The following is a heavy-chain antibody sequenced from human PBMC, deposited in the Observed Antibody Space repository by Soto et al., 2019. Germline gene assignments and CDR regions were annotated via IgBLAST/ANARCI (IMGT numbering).Heavy chain of an antibody. CDR2: ISITTTYI. CDR3: ARESEDLTSNFDY. Sequence: LRLSCAASGFTFTRYSMNWVRQATGKGLEWVSSISITTTYIYYGDSMKGRFTISRDNAKNSLYLEMNSLRAEDTAVYYCARESEDLTSNFDYWGQGTLVTVSS. J-gene: IGHJ4*02. V-gene: IGHV3-21*06. CDR1: GFTFTRYS.